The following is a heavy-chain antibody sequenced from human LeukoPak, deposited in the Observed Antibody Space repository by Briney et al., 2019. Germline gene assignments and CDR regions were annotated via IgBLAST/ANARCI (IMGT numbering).Heavy chain of an antibody. J-gene: IGHJ4*02. CDR3: ARLGGYDILTGYYPPKYYFDY. V-gene: IGHV4-4*07. CDR1: GGSISSYY. D-gene: IGHD3-9*01. CDR2: IYTIGST. Sequence: SETLSLTCTVSGGSISSYYWSWIRQLAGKGLEWIGRIYTIGSTNYNPSLKSRVTMSVDTSKNQFSLKLSSVTAADTAVYYCARLGGYDILTGYYPPKYYFDYWGQGTLVTVSS.